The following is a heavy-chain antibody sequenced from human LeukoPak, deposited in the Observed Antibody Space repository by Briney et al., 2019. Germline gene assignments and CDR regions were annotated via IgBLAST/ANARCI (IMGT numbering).Heavy chain of an antibody. CDR1: GGSFSGYY. J-gene: IGHJ3*02. CDR3: VRGLFDSSSYRAFDI. V-gene: IGHV4-34*01. Sequence: SSETLSLTCAVYGGSFSGYYWSWIRQPPGKGLEWIGEINHSGSTNYNPSLKSRVTISVDTSKNQFSLKLSSVTAADTAVYYCVRGLFDSSSYRAFDIWGQGTMVTVSS. D-gene: IGHD3-22*01. CDR2: INHSGST.